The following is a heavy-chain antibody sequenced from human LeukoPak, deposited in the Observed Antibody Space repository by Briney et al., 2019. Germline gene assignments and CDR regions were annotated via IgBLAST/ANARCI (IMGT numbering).Heavy chain of an antibody. Sequence: SVKVSCKASGGTFSSYAISWVRQAPGQGLEWMGGIIPIFGTASYAQRFQGRVTITTDESTSTAYMELSSLRSEDTAVYYCARTAGYCSSTSCYTNWFDPWGQGTLVTVSS. CDR1: GGTFSSYA. CDR3: ARTAGYCSSTSCYTNWFDP. D-gene: IGHD2-2*02. J-gene: IGHJ5*02. CDR2: IIPIFGTA. V-gene: IGHV1-69*05.